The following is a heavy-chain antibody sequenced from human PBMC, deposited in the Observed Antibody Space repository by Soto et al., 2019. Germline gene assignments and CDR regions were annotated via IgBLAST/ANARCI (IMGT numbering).Heavy chain of an antibody. CDR2: ISSSSSYI. D-gene: IGHD3-10*01. CDR1: GFTFSSYS. Sequence: EVQLVESGGGLVKPGGSLRLSCAAPGFTFSSYSMNWVRQAPGKGLEWVSSISSSSSYIYYADSVKGRFTISRDNAKNSLYLQMNSLRAEDTAVYYCAREPGVGVHYYYYYGMDVWGQGTTVTVSS. V-gene: IGHV3-21*01. J-gene: IGHJ6*02. CDR3: AREPGVGVHYYYYYGMDV.